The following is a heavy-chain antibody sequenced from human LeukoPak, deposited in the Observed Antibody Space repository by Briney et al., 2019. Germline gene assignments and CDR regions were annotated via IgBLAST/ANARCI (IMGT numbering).Heavy chain of an antibody. V-gene: IGHV4-4*07. CDR2: MFSTGST. CDR1: GGSITNYY. J-gene: IGHJ6*02. CDR3: ARGLVYSSGYYYGMDV. Sequence: SETLSLTCTVSGGSITNYYWSWIRQPAGKGLEWIGRMFSTGSTNYNPSLKSRVTMSVDTTKNQFSLKLNSVTAADTAVYYCARGLVYSSGYYYGMDVWGQGTTVTVSS. D-gene: IGHD6-19*01.